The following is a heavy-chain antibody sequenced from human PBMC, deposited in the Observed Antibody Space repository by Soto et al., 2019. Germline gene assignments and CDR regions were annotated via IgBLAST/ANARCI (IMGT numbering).Heavy chain of an antibody. Sequence: PGGSLRLSCAASGFTLSSYAMSWVRQAPGKGLEWVSAISGSGGSTYYADSVKGRFTISRDNSKNTLYLQMNSLRAEDTAVYYCAKGEVYDILTGYYRYWGQGTLVTVSS. D-gene: IGHD3-9*01. CDR2: ISGSGGST. J-gene: IGHJ4*02. CDR1: GFTLSSYA. CDR3: AKGEVYDILTGYYRY. V-gene: IGHV3-23*01.